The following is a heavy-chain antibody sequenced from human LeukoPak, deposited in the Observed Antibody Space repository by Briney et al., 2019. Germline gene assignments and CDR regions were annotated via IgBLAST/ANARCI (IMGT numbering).Heavy chain of an antibody. Sequence: ASVNVSCKASGYTFTSYGISWVRQAPGQGLEWMGWISAYNGNTNYAQKLQGRVTMTTDTSTSTACMELRSLRSDDTAVYYCARDTGSIFGVVMEGVYDYWGQGTLVTVSS. CDR1: GYTFTSYG. J-gene: IGHJ4*02. CDR2: ISAYNGNT. CDR3: ARDTGSIFGVVMEGVYDY. D-gene: IGHD3-3*01. V-gene: IGHV1-18*01.